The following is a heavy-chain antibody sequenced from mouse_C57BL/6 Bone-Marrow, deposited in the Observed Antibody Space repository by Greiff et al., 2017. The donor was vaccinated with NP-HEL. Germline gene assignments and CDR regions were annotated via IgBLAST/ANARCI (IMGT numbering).Heavy chain of an antibody. CDR1: GFTFSDFY. Sequence: EVMLVESGGGLVQSGRSLRLSCATSGFTFSDFYMEWVRQAPGKGLEWIAASRNKANDYTTEYSASVKGRFIVSRDTSQSILYRQMNALRAEDTAIYYCARDSRDVWFAYWGQGTLVTVSA. D-gene: IGHD3-3*01. CDR3: ARDSRDVWFAY. J-gene: IGHJ3*01. V-gene: IGHV7-1*01. CDR2: SRNKANDYTT.